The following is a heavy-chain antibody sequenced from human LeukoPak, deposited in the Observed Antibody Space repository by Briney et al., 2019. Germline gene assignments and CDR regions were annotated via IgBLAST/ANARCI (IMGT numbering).Heavy chain of an antibody. J-gene: IGHJ4*02. CDR2: IYSGGTT. CDR3: AKASGLIVVVPAAIGGY. Sequence: PGGSLRLSCAASGFTVSSNYMSWVCQAPGKGLEWVSVIYSGGTTYYADSVKGRFIISRDNSKNTLYLQMNSLRAEDTAVYYCAKASGLIVVVPAAIGGYWGQGTLVTVSS. CDR1: GFTVSSNY. D-gene: IGHD2-2*02. V-gene: IGHV3-53*05.